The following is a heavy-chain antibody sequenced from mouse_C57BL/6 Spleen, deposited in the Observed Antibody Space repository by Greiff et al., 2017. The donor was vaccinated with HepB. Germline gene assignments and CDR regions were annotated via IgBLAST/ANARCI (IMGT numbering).Heavy chain of an antibody. CDR2: ISYSGST. CDR1: GYSITSDY. J-gene: IGHJ1*03. V-gene: IGHV3-8*01. CDR3: AREGYGHGGYFDV. Sequence: DVHLVESGPGLAKPSQTLSLTCSVTGYSITSDYWNWIRKFPGNKLEYMGYISYSGSTYYNPSLKSRISITRDTSKNQYYLQLNSVTTEDTATYYCAREGYGHGGYFDVWGTGTTVTVSS. D-gene: IGHD1-1*02.